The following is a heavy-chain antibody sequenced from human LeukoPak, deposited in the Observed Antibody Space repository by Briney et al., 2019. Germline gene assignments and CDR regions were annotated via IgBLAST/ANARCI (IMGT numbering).Heavy chain of an antibody. D-gene: IGHD2-2*03. V-gene: IGHV4-39*01. Sequence: PSETLSLTCTVSGGSIRSSYYYWGWIRQPPGKGLEWIGSIYDSGSTYYNPSLKSRVTISVDTSKNQFSLKLNSVTAADTAVYYCTRTPGYCTSTSCKPWGQGTLVTVSS. CDR3: TRTPGYCTSTSCKP. CDR2: IYDSGST. J-gene: IGHJ5*02. CDR1: GGSIRSSYYY.